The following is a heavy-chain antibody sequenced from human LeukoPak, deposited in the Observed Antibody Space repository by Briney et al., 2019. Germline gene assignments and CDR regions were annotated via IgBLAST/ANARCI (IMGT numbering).Heavy chain of an antibody. CDR1: GYSFSNYW. V-gene: IGHV5-51*01. CDR3: ARQYGLPFDY. Sequence: GESLKISRKGSGYSFSNYWIGWVRQMPGKGLEWMGIIYPGDSDTRYSPSFQGQVTISVDESINTAYLQWSSLEASDTAMYYCARQYGLPFDYWGQGTLVTVSS. D-gene: IGHD3/OR15-3a*01. J-gene: IGHJ4*02. CDR2: IYPGDSDT.